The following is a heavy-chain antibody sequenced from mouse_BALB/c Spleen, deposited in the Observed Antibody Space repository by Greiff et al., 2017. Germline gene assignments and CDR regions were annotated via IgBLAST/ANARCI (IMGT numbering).Heavy chain of an antibody. CDR3: ASQLGGDAMDY. D-gene: IGHD4-1*02. J-gene: IGHJ4*01. CDR1: GFTFSDYY. V-gene: IGHV5-4*02. CDR2: ISDGGSYT. Sequence: EVQRVESGGGLVKPGGSLKLSCAASGFTFSDYYMYWVRQTPEKRLEWVATISDGGSYTYYPDSVKGRFTISRDNAKNNLYLQMSSLKSEDTAMYYCASQLGGDAMDYWGQGTSVTVSS.